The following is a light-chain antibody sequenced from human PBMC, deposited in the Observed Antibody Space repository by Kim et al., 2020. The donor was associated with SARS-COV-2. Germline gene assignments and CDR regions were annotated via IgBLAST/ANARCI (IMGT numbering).Light chain of an antibody. V-gene: IGLV3-9*01. CDR1: NIEKRN. J-gene: IGLJ2*01. CDR2: RDS. Sequence: YELPQPLSVSVALGQTARMTCGGDNIEKRNVHWYQQRPGQAPILVIYRDSKRPSGIPERVSGSNSGNTATLTISRVQAGDEADYYCQVWDGRAVVFGGGTQLTVL. CDR3: QVWDGRAVV.